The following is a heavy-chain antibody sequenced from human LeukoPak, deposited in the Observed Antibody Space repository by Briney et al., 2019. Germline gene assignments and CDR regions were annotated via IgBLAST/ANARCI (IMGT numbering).Heavy chain of an antibody. D-gene: IGHD6-13*01. CDR1: GYTFTSYG. CDR2: INPNSGGT. Sequence: EASVKVSCKASGYTFTSYGISWVRQAPGQGLEWMGWINPNSGGTNYAQKFQGRVTMTRDTSISTAYMELSRLRSDDTAVYYCARVPISHRRKQQLVRENNWFDPWGQGTLVTVSS. J-gene: IGHJ5*02. CDR3: ARVPISHRRKQQLVRENNWFDP. V-gene: IGHV1-2*02.